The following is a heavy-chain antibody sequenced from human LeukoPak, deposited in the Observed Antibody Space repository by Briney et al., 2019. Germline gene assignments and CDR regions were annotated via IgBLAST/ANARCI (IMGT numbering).Heavy chain of an antibody. CDR2: IYYSGNT. CDR3: ARLDYGDLGAFDI. CDR1: GGSTSSSRYY. J-gene: IGHJ3*02. V-gene: IGHV4-39*02. D-gene: IGHD4-17*01. Sequence: KTSETLSLTCTVSGGSTSSSRYYWGWVRQPPGKGLEWIGSIYYSGNTYYNPSLKSRVTISADTSRNHFSLKLSSVTAADTAVYYCARLDYGDLGAFDIWGQGTMVTVSS.